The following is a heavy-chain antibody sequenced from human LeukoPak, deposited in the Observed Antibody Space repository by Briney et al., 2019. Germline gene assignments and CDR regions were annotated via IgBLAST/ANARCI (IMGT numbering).Heavy chain of an antibody. CDR1: GFTFSSYG. J-gene: IGHJ4*02. CDR3: AKDLGLLPNFDY. D-gene: IGHD3-16*01. V-gene: IGHV3-30*02. CDR2: IRYDGSNK. Sequence: PGGSLRLSCAASGFTFSSYGMHWVRQAPGKGLEWVAFIRYDGSNKYYADSAKGRFTISRDNSKNTLYLQMNSLRAEDTAVYYCAKDLGLLPNFDYWGQGTLVTVSS.